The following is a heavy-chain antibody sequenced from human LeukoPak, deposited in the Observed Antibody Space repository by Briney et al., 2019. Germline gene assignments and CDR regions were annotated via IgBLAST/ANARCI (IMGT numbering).Heavy chain of an antibody. CDR3: ARKRFDDLDY. J-gene: IGHJ4*02. Sequence: VASVKVSCTASGYTFTGYYMHWVRQAPGQGLEWMGWISAYNGNTNYAQKLQGRVTMTTDTSTSTAYMELRSLRSDDTAVYYCARKRFDDLDYWGQGTLVTVSS. D-gene: IGHD3-3*01. CDR2: ISAYNGNT. CDR1: GYTFTGYY. V-gene: IGHV1-18*04.